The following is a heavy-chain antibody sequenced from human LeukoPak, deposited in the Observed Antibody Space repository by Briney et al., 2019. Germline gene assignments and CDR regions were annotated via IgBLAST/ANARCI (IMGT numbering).Heavy chain of an antibody. D-gene: IGHD6-19*01. CDR1: GYTFTSYD. CDR3: ARVAGTWNYYYYMDV. J-gene: IGHJ6*03. CDR2: MNPNSGNT. Sequence: ASVKVSCKASGYTFTSYDINWVRQATGQGLEWMGWMNPNSGNTGYAQKFQGRVTMTRNTSISTAYMELSSLRSEDTAVYYCARVAGTWNYYYYMDVWGKGTTVTVSS. V-gene: IGHV1-8*01.